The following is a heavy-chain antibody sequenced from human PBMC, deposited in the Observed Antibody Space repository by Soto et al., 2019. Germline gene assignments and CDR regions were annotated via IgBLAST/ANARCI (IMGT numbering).Heavy chain of an antibody. CDR3: ARGWLQRYYYYYYGMDF. V-gene: IGHV3-48*02. Sequence: GGSLRLSCAASGFTFSSYSMNWVRQAPGKGLEWVSYISSSSSTIYYADSVKGRFTISRDNAKNSLYLQMNSLRDEDTAVYYCARGWLQRYYYYYYGMDFWGQGTTVTVSS. CDR2: ISSSSSTI. CDR1: GFTFSSYS. J-gene: IGHJ6*01. D-gene: IGHD5-12*01.